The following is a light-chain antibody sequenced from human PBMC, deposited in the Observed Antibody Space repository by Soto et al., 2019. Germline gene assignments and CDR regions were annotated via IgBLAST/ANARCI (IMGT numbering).Light chain of an antibody. Sequence: DIQLTQSPSSLSASVEDRVTITCRASQSIATYLNWYQQSPGKAPKLLIYAATRLQSGVPSRFSGSGSGTDFTLTITSLQPEDFAICFCQQSYSDPGTFGQGTRVDIK. J-gene: IGKJ1*01. V-gene: IGKV1-39*01. CDR3: QQSYSDPGT. CDR1: QSIATY. CDR2: AAT.